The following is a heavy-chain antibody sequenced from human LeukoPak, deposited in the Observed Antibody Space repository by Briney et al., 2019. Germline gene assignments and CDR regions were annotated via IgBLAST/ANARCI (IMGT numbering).Heavy chain of an antibody. CDR3: ARSHIAVAGTLDY. CDR2: IYYSGST. V-gene: IGHV4-59*01. Sequence: SETLSLTCTVSGGSISSYYWSWIRQPPGKGLEWIGYIYYSGSTNYNPSLKSRVTISVDTSKNQLSLELSSVTAADTAVYYCARSHIAVAGTLDYWRQGTLVTVSS. D-gene: IGHD6-19*01. J-gene: IGHJ4*02. CDR1: GGSISSYY.